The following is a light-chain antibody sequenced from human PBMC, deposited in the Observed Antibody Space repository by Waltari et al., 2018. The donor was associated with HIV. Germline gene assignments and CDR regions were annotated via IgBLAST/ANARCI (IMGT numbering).Light chain of an antibody. V-gene: IGKV3-20*01. CDR2: GAS. CDR1: QRVSSSY. Sequence: EFVLTQSPGTLSLSPGERATLSCRASQRVSSSYLAWYQQRPGQAPRLLIYGASSRAAGIPDRFTGSGSGTDFTLTINRLEPEDFAVYYCQHFDTSLPKYTFGQGTKLEIK. J-gene: IGKJ2*01. CDR3: QHFDTSLPKYT.